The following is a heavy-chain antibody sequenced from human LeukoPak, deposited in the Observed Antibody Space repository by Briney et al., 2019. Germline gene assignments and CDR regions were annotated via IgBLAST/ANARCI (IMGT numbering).Heavy chain of an antibody. Sequence: GGSLRLSCAASGFTFSSYAMHWVRQAPGKGLEYVSAISSNGGSTYYANSVKGRFTISRDNSKNTLYLQMGSLRAEDMAVYYCARVDYYDSSGYDYWGRGTLVTVSS. CDR1: GFTFSSYA. D-gene: IGHD3-22*01. V-gene: IGHV3-64*01. J-gene: IGHJ4*02. CDR3: ARVDYYDSSGYDY. CDR2: ISSNGGST.